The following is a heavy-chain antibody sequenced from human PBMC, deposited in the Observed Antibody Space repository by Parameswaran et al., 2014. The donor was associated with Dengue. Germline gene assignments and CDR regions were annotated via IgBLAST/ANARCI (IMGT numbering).Heavy chain of an antibody. J-gene: IGHJ6*02. CDR3: ARKGALFPDSRGYYYYGMDV. CDR1: GFTVSSNY. CDR2: IYSGGST. V-gene: IGHV3-53*01. Sequence: GESLKISCAASGFTVSSNYMSWVRQAPGKGLEWVSVIYSGGSTYYADSVKGRFTISRDNSKNTLYLQMNSLRAEDTAVYYCARKGALFPDSRGYYYYGMDVWGQGTTVTVSS. D-gene: IGHD3-22*01.